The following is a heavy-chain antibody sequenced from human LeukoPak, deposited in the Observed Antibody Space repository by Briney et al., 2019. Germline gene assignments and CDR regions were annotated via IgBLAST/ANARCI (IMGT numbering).Heavy chain of an antibody. CDR2: INAGNGNT. J-gene: IGHJ6*04. CDR3: ARGDCSGGSCYFNRDYYYGMDV. V-gene: IGHV1-3*01. D-gene: IGHD2-15*01. Sequence: ASVKVSCKASGYTFTSYAMHWVRQAPGQRLEWMGWINAGNGNTKYSQKFQGRVTITRDTSASTAYMELSSLRSEDTAVYYCARGDCSGGSCYFNRDYYYGMDVWGKGTTATVSS. CDR1: GYTFTSYA.